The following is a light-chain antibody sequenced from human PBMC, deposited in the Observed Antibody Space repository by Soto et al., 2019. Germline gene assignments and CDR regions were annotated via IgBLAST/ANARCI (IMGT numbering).Light chain of an antibody. CDR1: SSDVGSSNL. CDR2: EVT. V-gene: IGLV2-23*02. CDR3: CSYAGSSTNWV. J-gene: IGLJ3*02. Sequence: QSVLTQPASVSGSPGQSITISCTGTSSDVGSSNLVSWYQQLPGKAPKLMTYEVTKRPSGVSNRFSGSKSGNTASLTISGLQAEDEADYYCCSYAGSSTNWVFGGGTQLTVL.